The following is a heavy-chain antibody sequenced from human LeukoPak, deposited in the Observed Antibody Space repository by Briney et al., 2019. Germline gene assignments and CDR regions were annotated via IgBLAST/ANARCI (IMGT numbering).Heavy chain of an antibody. D-gene: IGHD2-2*01. CDR2: TYYRSTWYN. V-gene: IGHV6-1*01. CDR1: GDSVSSNSVT. Sequence: SQTLSLTCAISGDSVSSNSVTGNWIRQSPSRGLEWLGRTYYRSTWYNDYAVSVRGRITVNPDTYKNQFSLHLNSVTPEDTAVYYCARRLTQYDCFDPWGQGILVTVSS. J-gene: IGHJ5*02. CDR3: ARRLTQYDCFDP.